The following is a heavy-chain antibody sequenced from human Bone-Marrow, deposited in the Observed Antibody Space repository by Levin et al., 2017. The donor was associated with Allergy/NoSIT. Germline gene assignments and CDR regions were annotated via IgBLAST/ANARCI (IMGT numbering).Heavy chain of an antibody. D-gene: IGHD1/OR15-1a*01. Sequence: SQTLSLPCTVSGGSIRSGGYYWRWIRQQPGKGLEWIVYIYYSGNTYYNPSLKSRVIISVDTSKNQFSLKVSSVTAADTAVYYCAREDGSTIDYWGQGILVTVSS. J-gene: IGHJ4*02. CDR2: IYYSGNT. V-gene: IGHV4-31*03. CDR3: AREDGSTIDY. CDR1: GGSIRSGGYY.